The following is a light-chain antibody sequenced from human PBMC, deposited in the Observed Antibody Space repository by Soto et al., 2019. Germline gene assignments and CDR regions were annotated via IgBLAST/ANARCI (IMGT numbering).Light chain of an antibody. Sequence: QSALTQPASVSGSPGPSITSSCTGTSSDVGGYNYVSWYQQHPGKAPKLMIYEVSNRPSGVSNRFSGSKSGNTASLTISGLQAEDEADYYCSSYTSSSTLFGGGTKLTVL. CDR1: SSDVGGYNY. V-gene: IGLV2-14*01. CDR3: SSYTSSSTL. CDR2: EVS. J-gene: IGLJ2*01.